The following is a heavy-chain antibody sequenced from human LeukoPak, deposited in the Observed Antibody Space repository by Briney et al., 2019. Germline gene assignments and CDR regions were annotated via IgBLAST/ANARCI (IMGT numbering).Heavy chain of an antibody. CDR3: AKAAVVSTDWGSNYYYGMDV. D-gene: IGHD2-8*02. Sequence: PGGSLRLSCAASGFTVSSNYMSWVRQAPGKGLEWVSAISGSGGSTYYADSVKGRFTISRDNSKNTLYLQMNSLRAEDTAVYYCAKAAVVSTDWGSNYYYGMDVWGQGTTVTVSS. CDR1: GFTVSSNY. J-gene: IGHJ6*02. CDR2: ISGSGGST. V-gene: IGHV3-23*01.